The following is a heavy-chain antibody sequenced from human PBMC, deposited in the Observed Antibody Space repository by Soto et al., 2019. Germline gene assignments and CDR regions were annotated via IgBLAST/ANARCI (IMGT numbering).Heavy chain of an antibody. CDR1: GYNFAGYW. CDR2: IYPSDSDT. J-gene: IGHJ4*02. V-gene: IGHV5-51*01. Sequence: GESLKISCKGSGYNFAGYWIAWVRQMPGKGLELMGIIYPSDSDTRYRPSFQGQVTISADKSISSAYLQWRSLRDSGTGMYFCASGGVSTRTFDDWGQGTPVTVSS. CDR3: ASGGVSTRTFDD. D-gene: IGHD3-3*01.